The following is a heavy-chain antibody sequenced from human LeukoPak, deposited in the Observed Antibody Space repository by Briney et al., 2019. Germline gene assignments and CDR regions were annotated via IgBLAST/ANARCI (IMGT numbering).Heavy chain of an antibody. D-gene: IGHD3-10*01. Sequence: ETLSLTCTVSAGSISSYYWSWIRQPPGKGLEWIGYIYYSGSTNYNPSLKSRVTISLDTSKNQFSLKLSSVTATDTAVYYCARLTGSPDAFDIWGQGTMVTVSS. J-gene: IGHJ3*02. CDR3: ARLTGSPDAFDI. V-gene: IGHV4-59*08. CDR1: AGSISSYY. CDR2: IYYSGST.